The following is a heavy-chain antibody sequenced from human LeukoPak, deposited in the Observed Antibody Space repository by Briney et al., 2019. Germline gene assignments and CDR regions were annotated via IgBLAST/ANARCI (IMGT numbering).Heavy chain of an antibody. CDR3: ANTYYYDSSGYPSPI. CDR2: MNPNSGNT. J-gene: IGHJ4*02. D-gene: IGHD3-22*01. Sequence: ASVNVSCTASGYTFTSYDINWVRQAPGQGLEWMGWMNPNSGNTGYAQKFQGRVTMTRNTSRSTAYMELSSLRSEDTAVYYCANTYYYDSSGYPSPIWGQGTLVSVSS. V-gene: IGHV1-8*01. CDR1: GYTFTSYD.